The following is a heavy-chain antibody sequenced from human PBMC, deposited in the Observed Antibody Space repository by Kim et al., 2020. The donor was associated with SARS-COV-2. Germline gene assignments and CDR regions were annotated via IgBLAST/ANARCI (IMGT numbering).Heavy chain of an antibody. J-gene: IGHJ3*02. V-gene: IGHV3-23*01. Sequence: YYADSVKGRFTISRDNSKNALYLQMNSLRAEDTAVYYCAKAVTTHDAFDIWGQGTMVTVSS. CDR3: AKAVTTHDAFDI. D-gene: IGHD4-17*01.